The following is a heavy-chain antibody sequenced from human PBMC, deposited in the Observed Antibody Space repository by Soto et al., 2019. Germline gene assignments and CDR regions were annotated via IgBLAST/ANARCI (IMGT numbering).Heavy chain of an antibody. CDR1: GFTFSSYV. CDR3: AKGHYYDSSGPYWGYYYGMDV. V-gene: IGHV3-30*18. CDR2: ISYDGSNK. Sequence: GGSRRRSWAASGFTFSSYVMHWVRQAPGKGLEWVAVISYDGSNKYYADSVKGRFTISRDNSKNTLYLQMNSLRAEDTAVYYCAKGHYYDSSGPYWGYYYGMDVWGQGTTVTVSS. J-gene: IGHJ6*02. D-gene: IGHD3-22*01.